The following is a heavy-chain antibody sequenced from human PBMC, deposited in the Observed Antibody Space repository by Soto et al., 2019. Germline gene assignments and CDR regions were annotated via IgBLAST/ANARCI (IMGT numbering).Heavy chain of an antibody. Sequence: QVRLVESGGGVVQPGTSLRLSCAASGFTFSDYVIHWVRQAAGKGLEWVASMTYDGATEYYADSVKGRLTMSRDNSKRALSLQMNSLRPDDTAVYYCARVRLSLAVTAALDVWGQGTTVTVSS. CDR2: MTYDGATE. J-gene: IGHJ3*01. V-gene: IGHV3-30*14. D-gene: IGHD2-21*02. CDR3: ARVRLSLAVTAALDV. CDR1: GFTFSDYV.